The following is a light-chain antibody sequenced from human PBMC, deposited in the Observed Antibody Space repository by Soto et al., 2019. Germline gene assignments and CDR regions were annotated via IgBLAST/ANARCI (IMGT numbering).Light chain of an antibody. CDR2: EVS. J-gene: IGLJ1*01. Sequence: QSALTQPASESGSPGQSITISCTGTSSDVGYYNYVSWYQHHPGKAPKLMIFEVSNRPSGVSNRFSGSKSGNTAYLTISGLQAEDEADYYCSSYTIITTRGFGTGTKVTVL. CDR3: SSYTIITTRG. V-gene: IGLV2-14*01. CDR1: SSDVGYYNY.